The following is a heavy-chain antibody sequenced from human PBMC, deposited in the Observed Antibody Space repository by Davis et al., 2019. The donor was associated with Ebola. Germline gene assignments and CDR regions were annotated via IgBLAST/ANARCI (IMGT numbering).Heavy chain of an antibody. V-gene: IGHV3-21*04. CDR3: AKDATIFGVVITLGMDV. CDR1: GFTFSSYW. D-gene: IGHD3-3*01. Sequence: GESLKISCAASGFTFSSYWMHWVRQAPGKGLEWVSSISSSSSYIYYADSVKGRFTISRDNSKNTLYLQMNSLRAEDTAVYYCAKDATIFGVVITLGMDVWGQGTTVTVSS. J-gene: IGHJ6*02. CDR2: ISSSSSYI.